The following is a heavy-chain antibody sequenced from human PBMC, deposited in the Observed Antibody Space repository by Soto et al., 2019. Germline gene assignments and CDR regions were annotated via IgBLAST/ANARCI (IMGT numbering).Heavy chain of an antibody. CDR3: ARLIGNSWLDS. Sequence: QIHLQQSGPGLVKPSQTLSLTCAISGDSVSTNSATWDWISQSPSRGLEWLGRTYYRSNWYTDYAVSVKGRITTYPDTSNHQLSLQLNSVTRDDTAVYYCARLIGNSWLDSWGQGTLVTVSS. D-gene: IGHD2-8*01. J-gene: IGHJ5*01. CDR1: GDSVSTNSAT. CDR2: TYYRSNWYT. V-gene: IGHV6-1*01.